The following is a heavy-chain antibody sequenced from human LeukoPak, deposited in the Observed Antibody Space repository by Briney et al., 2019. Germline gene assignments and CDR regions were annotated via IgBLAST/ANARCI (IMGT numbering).Heavy chain of an antibody. D-gene: IGHD6-19*01. CDR1: GFTFSSYG. CDR3: AKDGGYSSGWDYFDY. CDR2: ISYDGSNK. V-gene: IGHV3-30*18. Sequence: GGSLRLSCAASGFTFSSYGMHWVRQAPGKGLEWVAVISYDGSNKYYADSVKGRFTISRDNSKNTLYLQMNSLRAEDTAVYYCAKDGGYSSGWDYFDYWGQGTLVTDSS. J-gene: IGHJ4*02.